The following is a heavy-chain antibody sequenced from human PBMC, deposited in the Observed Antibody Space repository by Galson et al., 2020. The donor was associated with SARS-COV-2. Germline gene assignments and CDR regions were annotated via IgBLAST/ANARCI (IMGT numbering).Heavy chain of an antibody. Sequence: ASVKVSCKASGYTFTSYGISWVRQAPGQGLEWMGWISAYNGNTNYAQKLQGRVTMTTDTSTSTAYMELRSLRSDDTAVYYCARNYYDSSGYYSGGRQYYFDYWGQGTLVTVSS. CDR2: ISAYNGNT. D-gene: IGHD3-22*01. J-gene: IGHJ4*02. CDR3: ARNYYDSSGYYSGGRQYYFDY. CDR1: GYTFTSYG. V-gene: IGHV1-18*01.